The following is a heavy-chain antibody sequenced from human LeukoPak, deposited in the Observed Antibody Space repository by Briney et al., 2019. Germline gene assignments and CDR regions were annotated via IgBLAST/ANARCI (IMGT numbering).Heavy chain of an antibody. CDR2: ISAYNGNT. D-gene: IGHD2-2*01. CDR1: GYTLTELS. Sequence: ASVKVSCKVSGYTLTELSMHWVRQAPGQGLEWMGWISAYNGNTNYAQKLQGRVTMTTDTSTSTAYMELRSLRSDDTAVYYCARDGGPSDIVVVPAADDAFDIWGQGTMVTVSS. V-gene: IGHV1-18*01. CDR3: ARDGGPSDIVVVPAADDAFDI. J-gene: IGHJ3*02.